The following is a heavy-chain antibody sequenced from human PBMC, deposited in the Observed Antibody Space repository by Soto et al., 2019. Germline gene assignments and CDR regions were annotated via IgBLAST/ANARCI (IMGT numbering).Heavy chain of an antibody. CDR3: ARDDYGASFYGMDV. J-gene: IGHJ6*02. Sequence: ASVKVSCKASGYTLTSYGIRWVRQALGQGLEWMGWISAYNDNTNYAQKLQGRVTMTTDTSTSTAYMELRSLRSDDTAVYYCARDDYGASFYGMDVWGQGTTVTVSS. CDR2: ISAYNDNT. CDR1: GYTLTSYG. D-gene: IGHD4-17*01. V-gene: IGHV1-18*01.